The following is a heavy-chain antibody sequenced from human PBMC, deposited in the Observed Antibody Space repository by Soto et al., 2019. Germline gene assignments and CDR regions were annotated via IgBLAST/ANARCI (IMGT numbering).Heavy chain of an antibody. J-gene: IGHJ4*02. Sequence: SETLSLTCTVSGGSIISYYWSWILQPPGKGLEWIGYTHYSGSTNYNPSLKSRVSISVDTSKNQFSLKLSSVTAADTAVYYCARRYGGNFDYWGQGTLVTVSS. CDR3: ARRYGGNFDY. CDR2: THYSGST. D-gene: IGHD1-26*01. CDR1: GGSIISYY. V-gene: IGHV4-59*01.